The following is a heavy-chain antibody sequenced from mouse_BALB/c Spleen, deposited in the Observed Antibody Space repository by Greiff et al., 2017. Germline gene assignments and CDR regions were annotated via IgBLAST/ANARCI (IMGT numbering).Heavy chain of an antibody. V-gene: IGHV5-17*02. CDR3: ARNRAYYGNCSAMDY. CDR2: ISSGSSTI. J-gene: IGHJ4*01. D-gene: IGHD2-10*01. CDR1: GFTFSSFG. Sequence: EVMLVESGGGLVQPGGSRKLSCAASGFTFSSFGMHWVRQAPEKGLEWVAYISSGSSTIYYADTVKSRFTISRDTPKNTLFLQMTSLRSEDTAMYYCARNRAYYGNCSAMDYWGQGTSVTVSS.